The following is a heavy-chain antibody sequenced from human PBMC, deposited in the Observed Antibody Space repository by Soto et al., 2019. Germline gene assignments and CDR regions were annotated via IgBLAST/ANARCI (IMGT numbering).Heavy chain of an antibody. V-gene: IGHV1-2*02. J-gene: IGHJ3*02. D-gene: IGHD3-9*01. CDR1: VGTFSSYA. CDR2: IIPNSGGP. Sequence: GASVKVSCKASVGTFSSYAISCVRQAPGQGLEWMGGIIPNSGGPNYAQKFQGRVTMTRDTSISTAFMELSRLRSDDTAFYYCARGGGYYDILTGYYFLDAFDIWGQGTMVTVSS. CDR3: ARGGGYYDILTGYYFLDAFDI.